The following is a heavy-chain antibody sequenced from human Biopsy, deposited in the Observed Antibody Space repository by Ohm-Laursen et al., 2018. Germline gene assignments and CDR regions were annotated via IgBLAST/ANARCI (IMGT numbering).Heavy chain of an antibody. V-gene: IGHV4-38-2*01. J-gene: IGHJ6*02. CDR3: ARVAGGYAYYYGMDV. D-gene: IGHD5-12*01. CDR2: IYYDGIT. CDR1: GYSVTNDYY. Sequence: SETLSLTCAVSGYSVTNDYYWGWIRQPPIKGLEWIGNIYYDGITYYNPSLKSRVAMSVDTSKNQFSLRLTSVTAADTAVYYCARVAGGYAYYYGMDVWGQGTTVIVSS.